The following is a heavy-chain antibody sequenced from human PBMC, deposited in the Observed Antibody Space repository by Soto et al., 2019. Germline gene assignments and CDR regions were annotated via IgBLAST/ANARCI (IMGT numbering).Heavy chain of an antibody. Sequence: SETLSLTCSVSGDSINSGDYYWTWMRQAPGKGLQWVGHVYFSGSTNYNPSLKSRVTISVDTSKNHFSLKLRSVTAGDTAVYYCARVPVDTYMIYWSDHWGQGTPVTVSS. J-gene: IGHJ5*02. CDR2: VYFSGST. V-gene: IGHV4-61*03. CDR3: ARVPVDTYMIYWSDH. D-gene: IGHD5-18*01. CDR1: GDSINSGDYY.